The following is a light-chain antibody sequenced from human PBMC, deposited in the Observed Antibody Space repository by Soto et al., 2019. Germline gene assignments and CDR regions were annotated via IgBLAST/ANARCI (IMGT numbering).Light chain of an antibody. Sequence: QSALTQPPSVSGSPGQSVTISCTGTSSDVGSYNRVSWYQQPPGTAPKLMIYEVSNRPSGVPNRFSGSKSGNTASLTISGLQAEDEADYYCSSYTTSSILVFGGGTKVTV. CDR1: SSDVGSYNR. CDR3: SSYTTSSILV. CDR2: EVS. V-gene: IGLV2-18*02. J-gene: IGLJ2*01.